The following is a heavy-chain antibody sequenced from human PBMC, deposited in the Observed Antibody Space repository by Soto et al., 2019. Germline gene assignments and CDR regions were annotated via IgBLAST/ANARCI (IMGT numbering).Heavy chain of an antibody. CDR3: ARVGYYYDSSGYYLSFDY. CDR1: GYTFTSYD. D-gene: IGHD3-22*01. J-gene: IGHJ4*02. V-gene: IGHV1-8*01. CDR2: MNPNSGNT. Sequence: GASVKVSCKASGYTFTSYDINWVRQATGQGLEWMGWMNPNSGNTGYAQKFQGSVTMTRNTSISTAYMELSSLRSEDTAVYYCARVGYYYDSSGYYLSFDYWGQGTLVTVSS.